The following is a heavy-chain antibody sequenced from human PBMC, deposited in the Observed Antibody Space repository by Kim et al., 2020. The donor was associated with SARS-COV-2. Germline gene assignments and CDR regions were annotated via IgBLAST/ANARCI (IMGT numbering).Heavy chain of an antibody. CDR2: ISSSGSYI. Sequence: GGSLRLSCAASGFTFSSDYMNWVRQAPGKGLEWVSSISSSGSYIYYADSVKGRFIISRDNAKNSLYLQMTRLRAEDTALSYCASRYCSSTTFYGATAF. CDR1: GFTFSSDY. V-gene: IGHV3-21*01. J-gene: IGHJ3*01. CDR3: ASRYCSSTTFYGATAF. D-gene: IGHD2-2*01.